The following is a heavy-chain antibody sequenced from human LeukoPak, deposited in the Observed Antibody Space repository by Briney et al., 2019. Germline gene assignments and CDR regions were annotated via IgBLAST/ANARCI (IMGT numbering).Heavy chain of an antibody. CDR1: GFTFSSYW. J-gene: IGHJ4*02. D-gene: IGHD3-3*01. V-gene: IGHV3-74*01. CDR2: INSDGSST. Sequence: TGGSLRLSCAASGFTFSSYWMHWVRQAPGKGLVWVSRINSDGSSTSYADSVKGRFTISRDNAKNTLYLQMNSLRAEDTAVYYCASESGQRGRFDYWGQGTLVTVSS. CDR3: ASESGQRGRFDY.